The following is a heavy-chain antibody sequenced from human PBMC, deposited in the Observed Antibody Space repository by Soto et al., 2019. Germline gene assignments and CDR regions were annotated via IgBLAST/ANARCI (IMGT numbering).Heavy chain of an antibody. CDR3: AHTYYGSGSYSGIVWFDP. J-gene: IGHJ5*02. CDR2: IDWDDDK. CDR1: GFSLSTSGMC. Sequence: SGPTLVNPTQTLTLTCTFSGFSLSTSGMCVSWIRQPPGKALEWLARIDWDDDKYYSKSLKTRLTISKDTSKNQVVLTMTNMDPVDTATYYCAHTYYGSGSYSGIVWFDPWGQGTLVTVSS. D-gene: IGHD3-10*01. V-gene: IGHV2-70*12.